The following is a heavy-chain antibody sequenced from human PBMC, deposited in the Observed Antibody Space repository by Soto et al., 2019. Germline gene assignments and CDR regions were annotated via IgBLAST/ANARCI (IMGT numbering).Heavy chain of an antibody. CDR1: GYICTSLA. Sequence: QVQLVESGGGVVQPGRSLRLSCAASGYICTSLAAHGVRQAPGKGLEWGATIAHDGSNIYYEESVKGRFTISRDNSKYTLYLQMNSLRGEDTAVYYCASDQGYDNGNYMNYCGQGILVTVSS. CDR2: IAHDGSNI. V-gene: IGHV3-30-3*01. CDR3: ASDQGYDNGNYMNY. D-gene: IGHD1-1*01. J-gene: IGHJ4*02.